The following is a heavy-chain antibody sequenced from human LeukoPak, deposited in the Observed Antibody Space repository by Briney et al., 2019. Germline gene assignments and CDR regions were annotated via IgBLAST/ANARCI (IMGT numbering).Heavy chain of an antibody. CDR3: ASHTGTTRYYYYMDV. CDR1: GGSISSYY. Sequence: SETLSLTCTVSGGSISSYYWSWIRQPPGKGLEWIGYIYYSGSTNYNPSLKSRVTISVDTSKNQFSLKLRSVTAADTAVYYCASHTGTTRYYYYMDVWGKGTTVTVSS. CDR2: IYYSGST. V-gene: IGHV4-59*08. D-gene: IGHD4-11*01. J-gene: IGHJ6*03.